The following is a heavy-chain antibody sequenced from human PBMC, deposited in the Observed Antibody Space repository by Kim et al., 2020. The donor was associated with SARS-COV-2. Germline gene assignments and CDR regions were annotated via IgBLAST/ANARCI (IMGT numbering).Heavy chain of an antibody. CDR2: IIPIFGTA. J-gene: IGHJ4*02. CDR3: AVFRDTAMASRFDY. Sequence: SVKVSCKASGGTFSSYAISWVRQAPGQGLEWMGGIIPIFGTANYAQKFQGRVTITADESTSTAYMELSSLRSEDTAVYYCAVFRDTAMASRFDYWGQGTLVTVSS. V-gene: IGHV1-69*13. D-gene: IGHD5-18*01. CDR1: GGTFSSYA.